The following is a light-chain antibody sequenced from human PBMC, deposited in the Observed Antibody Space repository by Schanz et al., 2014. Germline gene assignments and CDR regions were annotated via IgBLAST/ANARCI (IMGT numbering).Light chain of an antibody. V-gene: IGKV4-1*01. J-gene: IGKJ4*01. Sequence: DIVMTQSSDSLAVSLGERATINCKSSQSVLYTSDNKNYLAWYQHKPGQPPKLLISWASTRESGVPDRFSGSGSGTDFTLTISSLQAEDVAVYYCQQYYGLPLTFGGGTKVEIK. CDR2: WAS. CDR3: QQYYGLPLT. CDR1: QSVLYTSDNKNY.